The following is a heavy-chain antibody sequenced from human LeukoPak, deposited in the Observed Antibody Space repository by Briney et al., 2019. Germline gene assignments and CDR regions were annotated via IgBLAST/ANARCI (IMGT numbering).Heavy chain of an antibody. Sequence: GGSLRLSCAASGFTVSSNYMSWVRQAPGKGLEWVSVIYSGGSTYYADSVKGRFTISRDNSKDTLYLQMNSLRAEDTAVYYCARALVLTIFGVNPRSLWFDPWGQGTLVTVSS. J-gene: IGHJ5*02. V-gene: IGHV3-53*01. CDR3: ARALVLTIFGVNPRSLWFDP. CDR1: GFTVSSNY. CDR2: IYSGGST. D-gene: IGHD3-3*01.